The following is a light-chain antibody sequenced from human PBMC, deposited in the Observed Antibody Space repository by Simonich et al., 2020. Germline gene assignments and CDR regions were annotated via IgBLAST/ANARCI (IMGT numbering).Light chain of an antibody. CDR1: TGAVTSGHY. J-gene: IGLJ2*01. V-gene: IGLV7-46*01. CDR3: LLSYSGARLVV. Sequence: QAVVTQEPSLTVSQGGTVTLTCGSSTGAVTSGHYPSWFPQKPGQAPRTLIYDTSNKPPWTPARFSGSLLGGKAALTLSGAQPEDEAEYYCLLSYSGARLVVFGGGTKLTVL. CDR2: DTS.